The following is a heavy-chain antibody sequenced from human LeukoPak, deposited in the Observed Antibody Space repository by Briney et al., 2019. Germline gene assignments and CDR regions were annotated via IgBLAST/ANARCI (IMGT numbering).Heavy chain of an antibody. Sequence: KTGGSLRLSCAASGFTFTSYTMNWVRQAPGKGLEWVSDISSSGSYIDYADSVKGRFTISRDNAKNSLFLHMNSLRAEDTAVYYCARSLIADGAFDIWAKGQWSPSLQ. V-gene: IGHV3-21*01. CDR3: ARSLIADGAFDI. J-gene: IGHJ3*02. D-gene: IGHD2-21*01. CDR1: GFTFTSYT. CDR2: ISSSGSYI.